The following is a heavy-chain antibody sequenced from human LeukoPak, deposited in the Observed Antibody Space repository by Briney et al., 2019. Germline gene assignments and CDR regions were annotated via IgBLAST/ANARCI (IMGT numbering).Heavy chain of an antibody. Sequence: PGGSLRLSCEASGFTFSTYCMTWVRQAPGKGLEWVANIKEDGSEKYYVDSVKGRFTISRDNAKNSLYLQMNSLRAEDTAVYYCAELGITMIGGVWGKGTTVTISS. J-gene: IGHJ6*04. CDR3: AELGITMIGGV. V-gene: IGHV3-7*01. CDR2: IKEDGSEK. D-gene: IGHD3-10*02. CDR1: GFTFSTYC.